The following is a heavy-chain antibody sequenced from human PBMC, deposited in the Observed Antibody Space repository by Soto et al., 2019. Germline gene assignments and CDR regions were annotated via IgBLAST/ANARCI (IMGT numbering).Heavy chain of an antibody. J-gene: IGHJ4*02. D-gene: IGHD3-10*01. CDR3: ARGYGEEWPTSDF. CDR2: IHHNGGT. CDR1: GGSFSRYH. Sequence: QVQLQQWGAGLLKPSETLSLTCTVYGGSFSRYHWNWIRQAPGKGLEWIGEIHHNGGTNYSPSLEGRVTISVDTSKNEFSLKLRSVTAADTAVYYCARGYGEEWPTSDFWGQGTLVTVSS. V-gene: IGHV4-34*01.